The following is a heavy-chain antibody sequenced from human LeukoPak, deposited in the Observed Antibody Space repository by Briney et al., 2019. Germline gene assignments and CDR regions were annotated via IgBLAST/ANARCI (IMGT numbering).Heavy chain of an antibody. D-gene: IGHD4-17*01. Sequence: PGGSLRLSCAASGFTFSSYWMSWVRQAPGKGLEWVANIKQDGSEKYYVDSVKGRFTISRDNAKNSLYLQMNSLRAEDTAVYYCARFVTVTNGPTLDYWGQGTLVTVSS. CDR2: IKQDGSEK. V-gene: IGHV3-7*01. CDR3: ARFVTVTNGPTLDY. CDR1: GFTFSSYW. J-gene: IGHJ4*02.